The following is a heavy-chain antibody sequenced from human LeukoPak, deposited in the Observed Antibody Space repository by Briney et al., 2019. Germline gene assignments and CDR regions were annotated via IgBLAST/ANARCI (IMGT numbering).Heavy chain of an antibody. Sequence: PGGSLRLSCAASGFTFSTSWLHWVRQAPGKGLVWVSRINSVGSTIDYADSVKGRFTISRDNAKNTLYLQMNSLRVEDTATYYCARAGSFRFDYWGQGTLVTVSS. V-gene: IGHV3-74*01. D-gene: IGHD3-16*02. J-gene: IGHJ4*02. CDR1: GFTFSTSW. CDR2: INSVGSTI. CDR3: ARAGSFRFDY.